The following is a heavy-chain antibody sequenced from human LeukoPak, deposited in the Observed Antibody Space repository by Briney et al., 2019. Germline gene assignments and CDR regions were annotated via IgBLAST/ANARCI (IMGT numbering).Heavy chain of an antibody. Sequence: ASVKVSCKASGYTFTGYYMHWVRQAPGQGLEWMGWINPNSGGTNYAQKFQGRVTMTRDTSISTAYMELSRLRSDDTAVYYCARAGHYDILTGYAPSDTYNWFDPWGQGTLVTVSS. J-gene: IGHJ5*02. CDR1: GYTFTGYY. CDR2: INPNSGGT. D-gene: IGHD3-9*01. CDR3: ARAGHYDILTGYAPSDTYNWFDP. V-gene: IGHV1-2*02.